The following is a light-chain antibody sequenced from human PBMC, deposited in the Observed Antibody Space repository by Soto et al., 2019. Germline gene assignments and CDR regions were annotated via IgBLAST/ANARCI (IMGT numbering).Light chain of an antibody. V-gene: IGKV1-39*01. J-gene: IGKJ4*01. CDR1: QSISSY. CDR2: AAS. CDR3: QQSYT. Sequence: DIQMTPSPSSLSASVGDGVTITCRASQSISSYLNWYQQKPGKAPKLLIYAASSLQSGVPSRFSGSGSGTDFTLTISSLQPEDFATYYCQQSYTFGGGTKVDIK.